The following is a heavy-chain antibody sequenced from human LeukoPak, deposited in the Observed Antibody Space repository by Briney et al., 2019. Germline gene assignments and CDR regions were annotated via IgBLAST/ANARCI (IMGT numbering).Heavy chain of an antibody. V-gene: IGHV3-11*04. CDR3: ARDSRITMIVVVRRGPLDY. CDR2: ISSSGSTI. Sequence: PGGSLRLSCAASGFTFSDYYMSWIRQAPGKGLEWVSYISSSGSTIYYADSVKGRFTISRDNAKNSLYLQMNSLRAEDTAVYYCARDSRITMIVVVRRGPLDYWGQGTLVTVSS. J-gene: IGHJ4*02. D-gene: IGHD3-22*01. CDR1: GFTFSDYY.